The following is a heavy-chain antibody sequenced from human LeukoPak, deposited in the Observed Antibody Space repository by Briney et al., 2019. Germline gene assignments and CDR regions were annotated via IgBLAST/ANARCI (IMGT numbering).Heavy chain of an antibody. CDR2: ISYDGSNK. J-gene: IGHJ4*02. V-gene: IGHV3-30-3*01. CDR1: GFTFSSYA. CDR3: ARGVGYDWDEQTDY. Sequence: GGSLRLSCAASGFTFSSYAMHWVRQAPGKGLEWVAVISYDGSNKYYADSVKGRFTISRDNSKNTLYLQMNSLRAEDTAVYYCARGVGYDWDEQTDYWGQGTLVTVSS. D-gene: IGHD5-12*01.